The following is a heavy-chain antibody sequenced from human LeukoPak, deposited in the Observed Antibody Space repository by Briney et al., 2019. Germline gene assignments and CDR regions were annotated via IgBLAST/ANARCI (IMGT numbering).Heavy chain of an antibody. CDR3: ARENDYGDLYDY. V-gene: IGHV1-8*01. Sequence: ASVKVSCKASGYTFTSYDINWVRQATGQGLEWMGWMNPNSGKTGYAQKFQGRVTMTRNTSISTAYMELSSLRSEDTAVYYCARENDYGDLYDYWGQGTLVTVSS. J-gene: IGHJ4*02. CDR2: MNPNSGKT. CDR1: GYTFTSYD. D-gene: IGHD4-17*01.